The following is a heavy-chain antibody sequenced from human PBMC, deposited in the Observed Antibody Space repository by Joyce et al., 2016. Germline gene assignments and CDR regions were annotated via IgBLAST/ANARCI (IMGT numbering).Heavy chain of an antibody. V-gene: IGHV3-9*01. CDR3: VKAGGSYPLYYYYGMDV. CDR1: GFTFDVYA. CDR2: ISWNSGSI. Sequence: EVQLVESGGGLVQPGRSLRLSCAASGFTFDVYAMHWVRQVRGEGLGWVSGISWNSGSIGYADSVKGRFTISRDNAKNSLSLQMNSLRAEDTALYYCVKAGGSYPLYYYYGMDVWGQGTTVTVSS. J-gene: IGHJ6*02. D-gene: IGHD1-26*01.